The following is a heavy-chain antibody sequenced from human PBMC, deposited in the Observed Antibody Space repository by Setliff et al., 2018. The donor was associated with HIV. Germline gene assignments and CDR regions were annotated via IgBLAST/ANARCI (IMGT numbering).Heavy chain of an antibody. CDR3: TKGHYTTSG. Sequence: GGSLRLSCAASGFIVSSFWMNWVRQAPGKGLEWLANINEDGTERNCVDSVKGRFTISKDNAKNSVYLQMNSLRAEDTAVYYCTKGHYTTSGWGQGTLVTVSS. J-gene: IGHJ4*02. D-gene: IGHD2-2*02. CDR1: GFIVSSFW. V-gene: IGHV3-7*01. CDR2: INEDGTER.